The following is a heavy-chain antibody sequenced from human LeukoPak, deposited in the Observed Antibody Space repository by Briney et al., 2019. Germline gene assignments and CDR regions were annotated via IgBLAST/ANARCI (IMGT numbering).Heavy chain of an antibody. CDR1: GGTFSSYA. J-gene: IGHJ6*04. D-gene: IGHD1-1*01. CDR2: MNPNSGNT. V-gene: IGHV1-8*02. Sequence: GASVKVSCKASGGTFSSYAISWVRQATGQGLEWMGWMNPNSGNTGYAQKFQGRVTMTRNTSISTAYMELSSLRSEDTAVYYCARGGVPADVWGKGTTVTVSS. CDR3: ARGGVPADV.